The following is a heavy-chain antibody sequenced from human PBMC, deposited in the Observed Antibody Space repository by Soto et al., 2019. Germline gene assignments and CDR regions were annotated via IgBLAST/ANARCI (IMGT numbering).Heavy chain of an antibody. V-gene: IGHV1-18*04. D-gene: IGHD2-2*01. CDR2: VSPYNGDT. Sequence: QVQLVQSGSEVKKPGASVKASCKSSGYTFSSYRITWVRQAPGQGLEWMGRVSPYNGDTNYAQQFQGRITMTTDTSTNAAYVELGSLRSDDTAVYYCARISQEYCRSDNCYYYGLYVWCQGTPVTVSS. CDR1: GYTFSSYR. CDR3: ARISQEYCRSDNCYYYGLYV. J-gene: IGHJ6*02.